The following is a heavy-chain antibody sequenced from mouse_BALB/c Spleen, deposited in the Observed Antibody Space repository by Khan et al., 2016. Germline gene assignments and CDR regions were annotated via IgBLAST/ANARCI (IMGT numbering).Heavy chain of an antibody. CDR2: ISYSGST. D-gene: IGHD2-4*01. V-gene: IGHV3-2*02. CDR3: ARYDYDSGYFDY. CDR1: GYSITSDYA. J-gene: IGHJ2*01. Sequence: EVQLQESGPGLVKPSQSLSLTCTVTGYSITSDYAWNWIRQFPGNKLEWMGYISYSGSTSYNTSLKSRISITRDTSKNQVFLQLNSVATEDTATYYCARYDYDSGYFDYWGQGTTLTVSS.